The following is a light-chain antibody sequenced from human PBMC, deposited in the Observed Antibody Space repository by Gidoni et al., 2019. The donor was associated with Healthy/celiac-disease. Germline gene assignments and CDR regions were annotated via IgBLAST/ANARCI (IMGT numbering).Light chain of an antibody. CDR1: QSISSW. J-gene: IGKJ2*01. V-gene: IGKV1-5*01. CDR3: QQYNSYPYX. CDR2: DAS. Sequence: DIQMTQSPSTLSASVGDRVTITCRASQSISSWLAWYQQKPGKAPKLLTYDASSLESGVPSRFSGSGSGTEFTLTISSLQPDDFATYYCQQYNSYPYXFXQGTKLEIK.